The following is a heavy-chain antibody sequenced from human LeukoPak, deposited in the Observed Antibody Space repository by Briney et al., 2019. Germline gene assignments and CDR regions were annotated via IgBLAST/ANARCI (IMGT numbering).Heavy chain of an antibody. V-gene: IGHV3-33*06. CDR3: AKDAQRGFDFSNSLES. Sequence: GGSLRLSCAPSGFTFSHYGMHWVRQAPGKGLEWVAVIWSDGTDKYYGDSVKGRFTISRDNSKKTVYLQMNILRVEDTAVYYCAKDAQRGFDFSNSLESWGQGTLVTVSS. CDR1: GFTFSHYG. CDR2: IWSDGTDK. J-gene: IGHJ4*02. D-gene: IGHD4-11*01.